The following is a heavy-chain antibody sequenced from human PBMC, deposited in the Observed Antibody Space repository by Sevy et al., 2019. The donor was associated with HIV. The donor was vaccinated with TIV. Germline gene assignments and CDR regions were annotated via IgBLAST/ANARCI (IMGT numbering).Heavy chain of an antibody. Sequence: GGSLRLSCAASGFTFSNYNMNWVRQAPGKGLERVSSISSSSRYIYYADSMKGRFTISRDNAKNSRYLQMNSLRAEDTAVYYCARVVAYCSGGSCFPGYYYGMDVWGQGTTVTVSS. J-gene: IGHJ6*02. CDR2: ISSSSRYI. V-gene: IGHV3-21*01. D-gene: IGHD2-15*01. CDR3: ARVVAYCSGGSCFPGYYYGMDV. CDR1: GFTFSNYN.